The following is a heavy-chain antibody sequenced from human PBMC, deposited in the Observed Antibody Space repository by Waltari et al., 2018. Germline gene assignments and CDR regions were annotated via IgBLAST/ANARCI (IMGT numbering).Heavy chain of an antibody. CDR3: ARCNGRRGYYYYYMDV. Sequence: QVQLQQWGAGLLKPSETLSLTCAVYGGSFSGYYWSWIRQPPGKGLEWIGEINHSGSTNYNPSLKSRVTISVDTSKNQFSLKLSSVTAADTAVYYCARCNGRRGYYYYYMDVWGKGTTVTVSS. V-gene: IGHV4-34*01. CDR1: GGSFSGYY. CDR2: INHSGST. J-gene: IGHJ6*03. D-gene: IGHD1-26*01.